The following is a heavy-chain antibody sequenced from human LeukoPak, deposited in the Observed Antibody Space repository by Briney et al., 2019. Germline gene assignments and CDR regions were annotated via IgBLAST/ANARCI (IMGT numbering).Heavy chain of an antibody. CDR3: ARGEKSKKVTIFGVVIFHFDY. Sequence: SETLSLTCTVSGGSISSSSYYWGWIRQPPGKGLEWIGSIYYSGSTYYNPSLKSRVTISVDTAKNLFSLKLSSVTAADTAVYYCARGEKSKKVTIFGVVIFHFDYWGQGTLVTVSS. CDR1: GGSISSSSYY. V-gene: IGHV4-39*01. CDR2: IYYSGST. D-gene: IGHD3-3*01. J-gene: IGHJ4*02.